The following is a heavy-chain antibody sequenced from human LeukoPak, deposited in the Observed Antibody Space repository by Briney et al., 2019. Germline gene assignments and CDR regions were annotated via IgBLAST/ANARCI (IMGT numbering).Heavy chain of an antibody. CDR3: ARVGTYYDFWGSFDP. V-gene: IGHV1-46*01. Sequence: GASVKVSCKASGYTFTSYYMHWVRQAPGQGLEWMGIINPSGGSTSYAQKFQGRVTMTRNTSISTAYMELSSLRSEDTAVYYCARVGTYYDFWGSFDPWGQGTLVTVSS. CDR2: INPSGGST. CDR1: GYTFTSYY. J-gene: IGHJ5*02. D-gene: IGHD3-3*01.